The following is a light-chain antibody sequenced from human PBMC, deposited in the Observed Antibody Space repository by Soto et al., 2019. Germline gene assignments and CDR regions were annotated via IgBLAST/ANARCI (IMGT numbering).Light chain of an antibody. V-gene: IGKV2-28*01. CDR1: QSLLHSNGYNY. J-gene: IGKJ5*01. Sequence: DIVMTQSPLSLPVTPGEPASISCRSSQSLLHSNGYNYLDWYLQKPGQSPQLLIYLGSNRASGVPDRFSGSGSGTHFTLKISRVEAEDVGVYYWMQALLAPSTFGQGTRLEIK. CDR2: LGS. CDR3: MQALLAPST.